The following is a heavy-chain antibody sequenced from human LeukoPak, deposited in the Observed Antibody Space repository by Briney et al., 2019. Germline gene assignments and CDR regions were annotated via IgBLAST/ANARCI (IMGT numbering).Heavy chain of an antibody. J-gene: IGHJ3*02. CDR1: GYTFTSYG. CDR3: ASLGAGLRSREAFDI. CDR2: ISAYNGNT. V-gene: IGHV1-18*01. D-gene: IGHD5-12*01. Sequence: GASVKVSCKASGYTFTSYGISWVRQAPGQGLEWMGWISAYNGNTNYAQKLQGRVTMTTDTSTSTAYMELRSLRSDDTAVYYCASLGAGLRSREAFDIWGQGTMVTVSS.